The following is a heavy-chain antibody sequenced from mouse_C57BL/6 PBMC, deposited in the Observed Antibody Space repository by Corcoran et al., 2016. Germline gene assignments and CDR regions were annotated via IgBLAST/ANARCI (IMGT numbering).Heavy chain of an antibody. D-gene: IGHD1-1*01. V-gene: IGHV1-81*01. J-gene: IGHJ4*01. CDR1: GYTFTSYG. Sequence: QVQLQQSGAELARPGASVKLSCKASGYTFTSYGISWVKQRTGQGLEWIGEIYPRSGNTYYNEKFKGKATLTADKSSNTAYMELRSLTSEDSAVYFCARAGIYYGSSYRGAMDYWGQGTSVTVSS. CDR3: ARAGIYYGSSYRGAMDY. CDR2: IYPRSGNT.